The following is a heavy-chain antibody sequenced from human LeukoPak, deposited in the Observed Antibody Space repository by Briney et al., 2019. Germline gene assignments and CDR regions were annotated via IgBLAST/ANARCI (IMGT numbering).Heavy chain of an antibody. V-gene: IGHV3-23*01. CDR1: GFTFSSYA. CDR3: AKDQCSSTSYPTDYFDY. Sequence: PGGSLRLSCAASGFTFSSYAMSRVRQAPGKGLEWVSAISGSGGSTYYADSVKGRFTISRDNSKNTLYLQMNSLRAEDTAVYYCAKDQCSSTSYPTDYFDYWGQGTLVTVSS. J-gene: IGHJ4*02. CDR2: ISGSGGST. D-gene: IGHD2-2*01.